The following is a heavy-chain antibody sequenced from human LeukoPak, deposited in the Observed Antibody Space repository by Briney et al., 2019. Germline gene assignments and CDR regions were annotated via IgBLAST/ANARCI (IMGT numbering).Heavy chain of an antibody. CDR2: ISGSGGST. D-gene: IGHD3-22*01. J-gene: IGHJ4*02. V-gene: IGHV3-23*01. Sequence: GGSLRLSCAASGFTFSTYAMSWVRQTPGKGLEWVSAISGSGGSTYYADSVKGRFTISRDNSKNTLYLQMNSLRAEDTAVYYCAKDQDPDSSGYYYWGQGTLVTVSS. CDR3: AKDQDPDSSGYYY. CDR1: GFTFSTYA.